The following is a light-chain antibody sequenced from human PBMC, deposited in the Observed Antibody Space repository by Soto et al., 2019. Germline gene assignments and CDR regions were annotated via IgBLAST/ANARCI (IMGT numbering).Light chain of an antibody. Sequence: EIVLTQSPGTLSLSPGERATLSCRASQSVSSNYLAWYQQKPGQAPRLLIYGASSRATGIPVRFSGSGSGTDFTLTISRLEPEDFALYFCQQYGSSPRTFGQGTKVEIK. CDR1: QSVSSNY. V-gene: IGKV3-20*01. J-gene: IGKJ1*01. CDR3: QQYGSSPRT. CDR2: GAS.